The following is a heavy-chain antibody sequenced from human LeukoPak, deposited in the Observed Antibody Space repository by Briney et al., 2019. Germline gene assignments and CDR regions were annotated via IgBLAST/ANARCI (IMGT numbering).Heavy chain of an antibody. J-gene: IGHJ6*03. V-gene: IGHV4-31*03. CDR1: GGSISSGGYY. CDR3: ARAPYGSATNNYYMDV. Sequence: SETLSLTCTVSGGSISSGGYYWSWIRQHPGKGLEWIGYIYYSGSTYYNPSLKSRVTISVDKSKNQFSLKLSSVTAADTAVYYCARAPYGSATNNYYMDVWGKGTTVTVSS. D-gene: IGHD3-10*01. CDR2: IYYSGST.